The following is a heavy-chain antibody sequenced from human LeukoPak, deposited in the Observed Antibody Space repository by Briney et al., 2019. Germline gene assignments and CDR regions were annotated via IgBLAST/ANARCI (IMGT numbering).Heavy chain of an antibody. CDR3: ARVERGGLDY. CDR1: GGSISSYY. J-gene: IGHJ4*02. D-gene: IGHD3-10*01. CDR2: VYPGESS. Sequence: SETLSLTCTVSGGSISSYYWSWIRQPAGKGLEWIWRVYPGESSEYNPSLKSRVTMSVDTSKNQFSLKVNSVTAADTAVYYCARVERGGLDYWGQGTLVTVSS. V-gene: IGHV4-4*07.